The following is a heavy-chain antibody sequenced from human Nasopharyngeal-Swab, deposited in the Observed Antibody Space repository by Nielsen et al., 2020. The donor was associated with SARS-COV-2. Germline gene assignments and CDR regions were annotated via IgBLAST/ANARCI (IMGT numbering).Heavy chain of an antibody. CDR1: GFSFSTHA. D-gene: IGHD5-12*01. J-gene: IGHJ5*02. Sequence: GESLKISCAASGFSFSTHAMTWIRQAPGKGLEWVSSLGVGGGPTYYADSAKGRFTISSDNSKNTLYLQMNSLRAEDTALYYCVKDLAYDEVSWGQGTLVTVSS. CDR2: LGVGGGPT. V-gene: IGHV3-23*01. CDR3: VKDLAYDEVS.